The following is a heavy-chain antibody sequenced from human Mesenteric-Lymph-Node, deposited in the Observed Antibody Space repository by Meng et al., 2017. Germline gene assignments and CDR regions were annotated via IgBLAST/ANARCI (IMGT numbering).Heavy chain of an antibody. D-gene: IGHD6-13*01. CDR3: ARGSSSWYSPKRGYDY. V-gene: IGHV1-8*03. J-gene: IGHJ4*02. CDR1: GYTFTLYF. Sequence: ASVKVSCKASGYTFTLYFLHWVRQAPGQPLEWMGWINPNSGNTGYAQKFQGRVTITRNTSISTAYMELSSLRSEDTAVYYCARGSSSWYSPKRGYDYWGQGTLVTVSS. CDR2: INPNSGNT.